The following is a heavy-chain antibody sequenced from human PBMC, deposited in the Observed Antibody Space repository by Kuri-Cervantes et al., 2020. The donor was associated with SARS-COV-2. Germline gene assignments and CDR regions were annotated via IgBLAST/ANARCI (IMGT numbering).Heavy chain of an antibody. CDR3: ARDRLSIAAADDYFDY. V-gene: IGHV4-38-2*02. Sequence: SETLSLTCAVSGYSISSGYYWGWIRQPPGKVLEWIGSIYHSGSTYYNPSLKSRVTISVDTSKNQFSLKLSSVTAADTAVYYCARDRLSIAAADDYFDYWGQGTLVTASS. J-gene: IGHJ4*02. CDR1: GYSISSGYY. CDR2: IYHSGST. D-gene: IGHD6-13*01.